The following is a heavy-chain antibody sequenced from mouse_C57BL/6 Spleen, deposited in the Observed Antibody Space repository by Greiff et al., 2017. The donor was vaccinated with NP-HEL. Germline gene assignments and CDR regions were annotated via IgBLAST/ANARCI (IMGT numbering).Heavy chain of an antibody. Sequence: QVQLQQPGTELVKPGASVKLSCKASGYTFTSYWMHWVKQRPAQGLEWIGNINPSNGGTNYNEKFKSKATLTVDKSSSTAYMQLSSLTSEDSAVYYCGVTTVVATDWYFDVWGTGTTVTVSS. V-gene: IGHV1-53*01. CDR1: GYTFTSYW. J-gene: IGHJ1*03. CDR2: INPSNGGT. CDR3: GVTTVVATDWYFDV. D-gene: IGHD1-1*01.